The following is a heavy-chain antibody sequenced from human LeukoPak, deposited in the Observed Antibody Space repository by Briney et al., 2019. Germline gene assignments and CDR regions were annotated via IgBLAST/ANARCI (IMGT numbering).Heavy chain of an antibody. V-gene: IGHV4-59*01. J-gene: IGHJ5*02. Sequence: PSETLSLTCTVSGGSTSSYHWSWIRQPPGKGLEWIGYIYYSGSTNYNPSLKSRVTISVDTSKNQFSLKLSSVTAADTAVYYCARDSNYDSENWFDPWGQGTLVTVSS. CDR3: ARDSNYDSENWFDP. D-gene: IGHD3-22*01. CDR1: GGSTSSYH. CDR2: IYYSGST.